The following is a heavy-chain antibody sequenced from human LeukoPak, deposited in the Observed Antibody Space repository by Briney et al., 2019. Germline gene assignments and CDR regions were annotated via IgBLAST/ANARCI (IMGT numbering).Heavy chain of an antibody. D-gene: IGHD2-2*02. J-gene: IGHJ3*02. CDR1: GYSFTSYW. Sequence: GESLRISCKGSGYSFTSYWISWVHQMPGKDLEWMGRIDPSDSYTNYSPSFQGHVTISADKSISSAYLQWSSLKASDTAMYHCARRVKLGYCSSTSCFTLPDAFDIWGQGTMVTVSS. CDR3: ARRVKLGYCSSTSCFTLPDAFDI. V-gene: IGHV5-10-1*01. CDR2: IDPSDSYT.